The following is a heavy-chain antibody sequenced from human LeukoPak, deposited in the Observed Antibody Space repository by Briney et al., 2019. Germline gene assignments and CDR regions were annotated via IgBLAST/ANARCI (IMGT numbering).Heavy chain of an antibody. D-gene: IGHD1-26*01. CDR1: GFTFSSYA. CDR3: AKYGPQDSGSSHFDY. J-gene: IGHJ4*02. V-gene: IGHV3-23*01. Sequence: GGSLRLSCAASGFTFSSYAMIWVRPAPGKGLEWVSAIRDSGSSTHYADSVKGRFTTSRDNSKNTLFLQMNSLRAEDTAIYYCAKYGPQDSGSSHFDYWGQGALVTVSS. CDR2: IRDSGSST.